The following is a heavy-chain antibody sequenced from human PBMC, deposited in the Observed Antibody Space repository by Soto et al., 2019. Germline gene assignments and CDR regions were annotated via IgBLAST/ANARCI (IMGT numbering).Heavy chain of an antibody. CDR2: IIPIFGTA. V-gene: IGHV1-69*01. J-gene: IGHJ4*02. CDR1: GGTLSSYA. D-gene: IGHD5-12*01. Sequence: QVQLVQSGAEVKKPGSSVKVSCKASGGTLSSYAISWVLQAPGQGLEWMGGIIPIFGTANYAQKFQGRVTITADESTSTAYMELSSLRSEDTAVYYCARAPDGYNSHYFDYWGQGTLVTVSS. CDR3: ARAPDGYNSHYFDY.